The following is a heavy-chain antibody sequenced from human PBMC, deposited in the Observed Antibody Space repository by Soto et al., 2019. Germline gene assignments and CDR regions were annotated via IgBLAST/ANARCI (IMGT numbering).Heavy chain of an antibody. CDR3: AKDKGDSGYEHNWFDP. V-gene: IGHV3-23*01. J-gene: IGHJ5*02. CDR1: GFTFSSYA. Sequence: GESLKISCAASGFTFSSYAMSWVRQAPGKGLEWVSAISGSGGSTYYADSVKGRFTISRDNSKNTLYLQMNSLRAEDTAVYYCAKDKGDSGYEHNWFDPWGQGTLVTVSS. CDR2: ISGSGGST. D-gene: IGHD5-12*01.